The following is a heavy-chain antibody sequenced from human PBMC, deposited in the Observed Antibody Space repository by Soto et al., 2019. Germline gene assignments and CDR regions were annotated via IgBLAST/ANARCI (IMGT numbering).Heavy chain of an antibody. CDR1: GGSFSGYY. CDR3: ARGVYDTIFGVVSLDY. Sequence: SETLSLTCAVYGGSFSGYYRSWIRQPPGKGLQWIGEINHSGSTHYNPSLKSRVTISVDTSKNQFPLKLSSVTPADTVLFYCARGVYDTIFGVVSLDYWGQGTLVTVSS. D-gene: IGHD3-3*01. J-gene: IGHJ4*02. CDR2: INHSGST. V-gene: IGHV4-34*01.